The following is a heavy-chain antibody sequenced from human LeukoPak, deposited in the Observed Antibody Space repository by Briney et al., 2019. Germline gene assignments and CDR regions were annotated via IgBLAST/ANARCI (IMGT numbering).Heavy chain of an antibody. D-gene: IGHD5-24*01. V-gene: IGHV1-69*04. Sequence: ASVKVSCKASGGTFSSHAISWVRQAPGQGLEWMGRIIPILGIANYAQKFQGRVTITADKSTSTAYMELSSLRSEDTAVYYCARVEMATIFSLWGQGTLVTVSS. CDR3: ARVEMATIFSL. J-gene: IGHJ4*02. CDR2: IIPILGIA. CDR1: GGTFSSHA.